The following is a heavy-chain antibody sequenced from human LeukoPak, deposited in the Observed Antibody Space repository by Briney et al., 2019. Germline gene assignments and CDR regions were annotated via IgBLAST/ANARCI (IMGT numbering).Heavy chain of an antibody. V-gene: IGHV1-18*01. D-gene: IGHD3-10*01. CDR2: ISAYNGNK. J-gene: IGHJ4*02. CDR1: GYTFTSYG. CDR3: ARDHIDYGSRSYYNGVFDY. Sequence: GASVKVSCKASGYTFTSYGISWVRQAPGQGLEWMGWISAYNGNKKYAQKLQGRVTMTTDTSTSTAYMELRSLRSDDTAVYYCARDHIDYGSRSYYNGVFDYWGQGTLVTVSS.